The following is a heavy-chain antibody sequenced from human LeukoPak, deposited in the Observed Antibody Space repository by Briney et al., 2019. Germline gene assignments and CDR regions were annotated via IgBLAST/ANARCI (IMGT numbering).Heavy chain of an antibody. J-gene: IGHJ4*02. D-gene: IGHD3-22*01. CDR2: ISGDGGST. V-gene: IGHV3-43*02. CDR1: GFTFSNYW. Sequence: GGSLRLSCAVSGFTFSNYWMSWVRQAPGKGLEWVSLISGDGGSTYYADSVKGRFTISRDNSKNSLYLQMNSLRTEDTALYYCAKEGYYYDSSGYYYDYWGQGTLVTVSS. CDR3: AKEGYYYDSSGYYYDY.